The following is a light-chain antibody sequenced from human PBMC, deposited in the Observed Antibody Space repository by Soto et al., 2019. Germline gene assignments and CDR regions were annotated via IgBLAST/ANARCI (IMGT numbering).Light chain of an antibody. Sequence: DIQMTQSPSTLSASIGDRVTITCRASQSISDWLAWHQQKPGKAPKLLIYKASSLESGVPSRFSGSGSGTEFTLTISSLQPDDFATYYCQQYVSYWTFGQGTKVDIK. CDR2: KAS. CDR1: QSISDW. CDR3: QQYVSYWT. J-gene: IGKJ1*01. V-gene: IGKV1-5*03.